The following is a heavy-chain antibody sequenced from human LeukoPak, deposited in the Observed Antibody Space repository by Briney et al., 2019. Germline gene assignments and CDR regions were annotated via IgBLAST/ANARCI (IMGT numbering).Heavy chain of an antibody. V-gene: IGHV3-23*01. Sequence: GGSLRLSCAASGFAFNIYAMTWVRQAPGGGLEGVSNINDNGGQRHYADSVKGRFTISRDNSKNTLFLQMDSLRAEDTAVYYCAKTQWKVGATDYFDYWGQGILVTVSS. J-gene: IGHJ4*02. D-gene: IGHD1-26*01. CDR1: GFAFNIYA. CDR3: AKTQWKVGATDYFDY. CDR2: INDNGGQR.